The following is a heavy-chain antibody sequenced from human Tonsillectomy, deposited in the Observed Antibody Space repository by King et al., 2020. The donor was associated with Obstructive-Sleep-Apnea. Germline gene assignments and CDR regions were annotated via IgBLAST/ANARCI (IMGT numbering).Heavy chain of an antibody. V-gene: IGHV3-9*01. CDR1: GFTFDDYA. CDR2: ISWNSGNI. J-gene: IGHJ3*02. D-gene: IGHD3-10*01. CDR3: VKDTRVRGIIFAAFDI. Sequence: VQLVESGGGLVQPGRSLRLSCAASGFTFDDYAIHWVRQAPGKGLEWVSGISWNSGNIGYADSVKGRFTISRDNAKNSLYLQMTSLRPEDTALYYCVKDTRVRGIIFAAFDIWGLGTMVTVSS.